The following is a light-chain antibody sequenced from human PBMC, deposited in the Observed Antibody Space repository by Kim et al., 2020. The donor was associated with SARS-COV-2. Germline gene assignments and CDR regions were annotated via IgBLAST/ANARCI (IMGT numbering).Light chain of an antibody. CDR2: GAS. CDR1: QSISDN. V-gene: IGKV3-15*01. J-gene: IGKJ2*01. CDR3: QQYNHWPPYT. Sequence: VSPGESITLSCRASQSISDNVAWYQQKPGQAPRLVMYGASTRATGIPARFSGSESGTEFTLTISGLQSEDFAVYYCQQYNHWPPYTFGQGTKLEI.